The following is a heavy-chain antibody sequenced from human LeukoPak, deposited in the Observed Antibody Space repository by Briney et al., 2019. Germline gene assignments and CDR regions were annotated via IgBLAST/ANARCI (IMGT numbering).Heavy chain of an antibody. Sequence: PSETLSLTCTVSGGSISSYYWSWIRQPPGTGLECIGYIYYSGSTNYNPSFKSRVTISVDTSKNQFSLKLSSVTAADTAVYYCARSPLRWFDYWGQGTLVTVSS. CDR2: IYYSGST. J-gene: IGHJ4*02. V-gene: IGHV4-59*01. CDR3: ARSPLRWFDY. CDR1: GGSISSYY. D-gene: IGHD4-23*01.